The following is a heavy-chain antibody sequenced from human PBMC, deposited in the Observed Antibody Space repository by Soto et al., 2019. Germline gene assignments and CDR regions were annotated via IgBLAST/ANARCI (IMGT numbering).Heavy chain of an antibody. D-gene: IGHD3-22*01. V-gene: IGHV1-69*13. Sequence: VKVSCKASGGTFSSYAISWVRQAPGQGLEWMGGIIPIFGTANYAQKFQGRVTITADESTSTAYMELSSLRSEDTAVYYCARGSYDSSGYYYHYFDYWGQGTLVTVSS. J-gene: IGHJ4*02. CDR1: GGTFSSYA. CDR3: ARGSYDSSGYYYHYFDY. CDR2: IIPIFGTA.